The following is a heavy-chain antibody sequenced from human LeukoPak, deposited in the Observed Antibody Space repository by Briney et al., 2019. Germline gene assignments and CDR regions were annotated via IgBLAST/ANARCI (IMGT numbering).Heavy chain of an antibody. V-gene: IGHV7-4-1*02. CDR3: AYGDFNFDY. D-gene: IGHD4-17*01. CDR2: INTNTGNP. J-gene: IGHJ4*02. CDR1: GYDFTNYY. Sequence: WASVKVSCKASGYDFTNYYINWVRQAPGQGLEWMGWINTNTGNPTYAQGFTGRFVFSLDTSVSTAYLQISSLKAEDTAVYYCAYGDFNFDYWGQGTLVTVSS.